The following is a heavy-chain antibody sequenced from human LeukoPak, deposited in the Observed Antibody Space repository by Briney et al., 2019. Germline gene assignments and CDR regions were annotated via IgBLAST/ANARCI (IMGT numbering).Heavy chain of an antibody. CDR1: GGSISSYY. CDR2: INHSGST. D-gene: IGHD6-13*01. CDR3: ARGSRAAAGDNWFDP. Sequence: NPSETLSLTCTVSGGSISSYYWSWIRQPPGKGLEWIGEINHSGSTNYNPSLKSRVTISVDTSKNQFSLKLSSVTAADTAVYYCARGSRAAAGDNWFDPWGQGTLVTVSS. V-gene: IGHV4-34*01. J-gene: IGHJ5*02.